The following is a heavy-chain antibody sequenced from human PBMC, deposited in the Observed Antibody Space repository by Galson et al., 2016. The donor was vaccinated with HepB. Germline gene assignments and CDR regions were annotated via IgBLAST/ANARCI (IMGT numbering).Heavy chain of an antibody. D-gene: IGHD3/OR15-3a*01. J-gene: IGHJ3*02. V-gene: IGHV4-59*11. CDR3: ASHDYWNDNHDSFDI. Sequence: SETLSLTCTVSGGSISGHYWSWIRQPPGKGLEWIGFISLRGSGSTSYNPSLKSRVTISGDTSKNQISLRLRPVIAADTAVYYCASHDYWNDNHDSFDIWGLGTRVTVSS. CDR1: GGSISGHY. CDR2: ISLRGSGST.